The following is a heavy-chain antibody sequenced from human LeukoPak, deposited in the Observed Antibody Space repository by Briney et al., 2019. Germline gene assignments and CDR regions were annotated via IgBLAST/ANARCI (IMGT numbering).Heavy chain of an antibody. CDR2: IYTSGST. CDR3: ARVSYDSSGYYGDY. J-gene: IGHJ4*02. Sequence: TLSLTCTVSGGSMNSGFYYWSWIRQPAGKGLEWIGRIYTSGSTNYNPSLKSRVTISVDTSKNQFSLKLSSVTAEDTAVYYCARVSYDSSGYYGDYWGQGTLVTVSS. D-gene: IGHD3-22*01. CDR1: GGSMNSGFYY. V-gene: IGHV4-61*02.